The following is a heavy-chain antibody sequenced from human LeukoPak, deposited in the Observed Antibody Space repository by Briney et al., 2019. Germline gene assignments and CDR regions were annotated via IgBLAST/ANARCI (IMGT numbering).Heavy chain of an antibody. D-gene: IGHD2-2*01. J-gene: IGHJ3*02. CDR2: ISSSGSPI. CDR3: ARGGGIVVVPAAFDI. Sequence: GGSLRLSCVASGFTFSDYYMSWIRQAPGKGLEWLSYISSSGSPISYADSVKGRFTISRDNAKNSLYLQMNSLRAEDTAVYYCARGGGIVVVPAAFDIWGQGTMVTVSS. CDR1: GFTFSDYY. V-gene: IGHV3-11*04.